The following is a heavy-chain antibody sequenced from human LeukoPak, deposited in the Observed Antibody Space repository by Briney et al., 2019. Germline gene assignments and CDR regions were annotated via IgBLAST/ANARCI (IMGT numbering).Heavy chain of an antibody. CDR2: ISSSSSYI. CDR3: AKGPGIAAAGTAGGDY. CDR1: GFTFSSYS. D-gene: IGHD6-13*01. Sequence: GGSLRLSCAASGFTFSSYSMNWVRQAPGKGLEWVSSISSSSSYIYYADSVKGRFTISRDNAKNSLYLQMNSLRAEDTAVYYCAKGPGIAAAGTAGGDYWGQGTLVTVSS. J-gene: IGHJ4*02. V-gene: IGHV3-21*04.